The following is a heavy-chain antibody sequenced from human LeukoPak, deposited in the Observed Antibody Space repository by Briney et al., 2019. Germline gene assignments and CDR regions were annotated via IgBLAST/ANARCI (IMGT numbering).Heavy chain of an antibody. CDR2: IKQDGSEK. D-gene: IGHD3-3*01. Sequence: GGSLRLSCAASGFTFSSYWMSWVRQAPGKGLEWVADIKQDGSEKYYVDSVKGRFTISRDTAKHLLLLQIYILTAEDTAVYYCARAYYDFWSGYPHYFDYWGQGTLVTVSS. V-gene: IGHV3-7*01. CDR1: GFTFSSYW. CDR3: ARAYYDFWSGYPHYFDY. J-gene: IGHJ4*02.